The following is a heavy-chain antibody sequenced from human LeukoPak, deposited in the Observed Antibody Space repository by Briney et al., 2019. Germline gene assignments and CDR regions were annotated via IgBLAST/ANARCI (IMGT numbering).Heavy chain of an antibody. CDR3: ARHGTSGTNLNWFDP. D-gene: IGHD1-1*01. Sequence: PSETLSVTCTVSGASISTYYWSWIRQPPGKGLEWIGHIYYSGSTNYNPSLKSRVTISVDTSKNQFSLKLSSVTAADTAVYYCARHGTSGTNLNWFDPWGQGTLVTVSS. CDR2: IYYSGST. J-gene: IGHJ5*02. V-gene: IGHV4-59*08. CDR1: GASISTYY.